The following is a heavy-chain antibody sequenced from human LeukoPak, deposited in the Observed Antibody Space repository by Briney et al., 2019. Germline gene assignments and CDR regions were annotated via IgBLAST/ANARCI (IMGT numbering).Heavy chain of an antibody. CDR2: MKPEGTTK. V-gene: IGHV3-7*03. D-gene: IGHD6-13*01. CDR1: GFPFSSYS. CDR3: ARSIPYGTTWYGRSDY. J-gene: IGHJ4*02. Sequence: QAGGSLRLSCAASGFPFSSYSMTWVRQAPGKGLEWVANMKPEGTTKFYVDSVKGRFTISRDNALNSLYIQMNSLRAEDTAIYYCARSIPYGTTWYGRSDYWGQGTLVTVSS.